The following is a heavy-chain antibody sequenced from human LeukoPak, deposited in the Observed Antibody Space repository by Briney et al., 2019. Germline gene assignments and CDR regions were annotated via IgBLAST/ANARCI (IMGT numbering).Heavy chain of an antibody. CDR1: GFTFSSYG. Sequence: GGSLRLSCAASGFTFSSYGMHWVRQAPGKGLEWVAVISYDGSNKYYADSVKGRFTISRDNSKNTLYLQMNSLRAEDTAVYYCAKDWSNYGGNSEAAFDIWGQGTMVTVSS. J-gene: IGHJ3*02. V-gene: IGHV3-30*18. D-gene: IGHD4-23*01. CDR2: ISYDGSNK. CDR3: AKDWSNYGGNSEAAFDI.